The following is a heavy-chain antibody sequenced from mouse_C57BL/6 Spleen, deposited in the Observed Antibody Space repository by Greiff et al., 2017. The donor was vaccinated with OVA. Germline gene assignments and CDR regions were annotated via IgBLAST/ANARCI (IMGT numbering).Heavy chain of an antibody. CDR2: IDPETGGT. J-gene: IGHJ1*03. CDR1: GYTFTNYE. V-gene: IGHV1-15*01. CDR3: TRPSYYYGSRYWYFDV. Sequence: QVQLQQSGAELVRPRASVTLSCKASGYTFTNYEMHWVKQTPVHGLEWIGAIDPETGGTAYNQKFKGKAILTADKSSSTAYMELRSLTSEDSAVYYCTRPSYYYGSRYWYFDVWGTGTTVTVSS. D-gene: IGHD1-1*01.